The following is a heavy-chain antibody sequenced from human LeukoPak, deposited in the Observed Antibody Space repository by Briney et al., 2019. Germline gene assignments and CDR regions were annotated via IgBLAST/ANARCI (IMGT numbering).Heavy chain of an antibody. CDR2: ITSSGGST. V-gene: IGHV3-23*01. CDR1: GFTFSNYP. CDR3: AKRVVVTGATYYFDY. D-gene: IGHD2-21*02. J-gene: IGHJ4*02. Sequence: PGGSLRLSCAASGFTFSNYPMSWVRQAPGKGPEWVSLITSSGGSTFYADSVKGRFTISRDNSKNTLYLQMNSLRAEDTAVYYCAKRVVVTGATYYFDYWGQGTLVTVSS.